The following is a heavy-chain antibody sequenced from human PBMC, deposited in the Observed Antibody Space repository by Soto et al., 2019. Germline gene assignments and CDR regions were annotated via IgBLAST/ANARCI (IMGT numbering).Heavy chain of an antibody. CDR3: ARATYFDSSGYHSYYFDY. J-gene: IGHJ4*02. D-gene: IGHD3-22*01. CDR2: IYHCGRT. V-gene: IGHV4-30-2*01. Sequence: SETLSLTCAVSGGSISSGGFSWSWIRQPPGKGLEWIGYIYHCGRTDYNLSLKSRVTISIDRSKNQFSLNLSSVTAADTAVYYCARATYFDSSGYHSYYFDYWGQGALVTVSS. CDR1: GGSISSGGFS.